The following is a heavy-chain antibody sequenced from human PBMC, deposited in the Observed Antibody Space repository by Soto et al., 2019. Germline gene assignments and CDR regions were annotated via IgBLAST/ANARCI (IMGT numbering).Heavy chain of an antibody. Sequence: QVQLVQSGAEVKKPGASVRVSCKSSGYTFSDYNVHWVRQAPGQGLEWLGWIFPKRGATKYTQRLQRRITITRDTSISAVYMELSGLRSDDTAAYYCARESSTWNQSCSRTTCALDQWGQGTLVIVSS. CDR1: GYTFSDYN. V-gene: IGHV1-2*02. CDR3: ARESSTWNQSCSRTTCALDQ. D-gene: IGHD2-2*01. CDR2: IFPKRGAT. J-gene: IGHJ4*02.